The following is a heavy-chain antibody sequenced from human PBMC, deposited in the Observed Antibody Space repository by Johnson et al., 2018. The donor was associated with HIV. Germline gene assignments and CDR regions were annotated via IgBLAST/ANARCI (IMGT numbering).Heavy chain of an antibody. J-gene: IGHJ3*02. Sequence: VQLVESGGGVVRPGGSLRLSCAASGFTSDDYGMSWVRQAAGKGLEWVSGISWDGGSTGYADSVKGRFTISRDNAKNSLYLEMNSLRAEDTAWYYCAGDQASRELAMGGAFDIWGQGTMVTVSS. CDR1: GFTSDDYG. D-gene: IGHD1-26*01. CDR3: AGDQASRELAMGGAFDI. CDR2: ISWDGGST. V-gene: IGHV3-20*04.